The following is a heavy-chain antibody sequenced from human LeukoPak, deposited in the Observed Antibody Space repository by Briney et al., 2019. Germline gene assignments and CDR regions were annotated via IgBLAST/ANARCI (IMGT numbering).Heavy chain of an antibody. D-gene: IGHD6-19*01. CDR1: GFTFSSFG. CDR2: ISSSASYT. J-gene: IGHJ4*02. Sequence: GGSLRLSCAASGFTFSSFGMNWVRQVPGEGLEWVSSISSSASYTSYADSVKGRFTISRDNAQNSLYLQMNSLRADDTAVYYCAREPGGGQWLPGYWGQGTLVTVSS. V-gene: IGHV3-21*01. CDR3: AREPGGGQWLPGY.